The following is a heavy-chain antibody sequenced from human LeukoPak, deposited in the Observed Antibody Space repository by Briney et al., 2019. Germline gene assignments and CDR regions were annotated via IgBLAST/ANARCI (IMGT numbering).Heavy chain of an antibody. V-gene: IGHV3-30*18. CDR3: AKALYSSGSLVDF. CDR1: GFTFSSYG. J-gene: IGHJ4*02. Sequence: GGSLRLSCAASGFTFSSYGMHWVRQAPGKGLEWVAVISYDGSNKYYADSVKGRFTISRDNSKNTLYLQMNSLRAEDTAVFYCAKALYSSGSLVDFWGQGTPVTVSS. CDR2: ISYDGSNK. D-gene: IGHD6-19*01.